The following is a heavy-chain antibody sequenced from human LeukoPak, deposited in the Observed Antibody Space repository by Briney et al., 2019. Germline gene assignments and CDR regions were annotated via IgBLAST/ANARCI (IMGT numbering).Heavy chain of an antibody. J-gene: IGHJ4*02. CDR2: ISWNSGSI. V-gene: IGHV3-9*01. D-gene: IGHD5-18*01. CDR3: YVGALGYSMDY. Sequence: SLRLSCSASGFTFDDYAMHWVRQAPGKGLEWVSGISWNSGSIGSADSVKGRFTISRDNAKIALYLQMNSLRAEDTGLYYCYVGALGYSMDYWGQGTLVTVSS. CDR1: GFTFDDYA.